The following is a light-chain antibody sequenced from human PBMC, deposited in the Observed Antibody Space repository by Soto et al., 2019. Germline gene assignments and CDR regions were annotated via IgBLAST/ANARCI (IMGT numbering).Light chain of an antibody. CDR1: QDIRKY. CDR3: QKYNSAPLT. V-gene: IGKV1-27*01. CDR2: AAS. Sequence: DIQMTQSPSSLSATIGDRVTITCLASQDIRKYLAWYQQKPGKVPKLLISAASTLHSGVPSRFSGGGSGTDFTLTISSLQREDVAIYYCQKYNSAPLTFGGGTKVEIK. J-gene: IGKJ4*01.